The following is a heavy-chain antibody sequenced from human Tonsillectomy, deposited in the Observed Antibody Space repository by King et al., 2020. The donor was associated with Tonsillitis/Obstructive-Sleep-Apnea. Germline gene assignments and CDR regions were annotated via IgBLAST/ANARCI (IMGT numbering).Heavy chain of an antibody. D-gene: IGHD3-9*01. CDR2: IYYSGST. J-gene: IGHJ6*02. CDR1: GGSISSGGYY. V-gene: IGHV4-31*03. CDR3: ASCPVYFTPYYYYGMDV. Sequence: QLQESGPGLVKPSQTLSLTCTVSGGSISSGGYYWSWIRQHPGKGLEWIGYIYYSGSTYYNPSLKSRVTISVDTSKNQFSLKLSSVTAADTAVYYCASCPVYFTPYYYYGMDVWGQGTTVTVSS.